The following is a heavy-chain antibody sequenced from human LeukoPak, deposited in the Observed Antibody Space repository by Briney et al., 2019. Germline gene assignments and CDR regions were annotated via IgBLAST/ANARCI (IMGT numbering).Heavy chain of an antibody. CDR2: ISFDGNNK. J-gene: IGHJ4*02. Sequence: PGGSLRLSCAASGFTFSSYAIHWVRQGPGKGLEWVAVISFDGNNKYYADSVKGRFTISRDNSKNTLSLQMNSLRPEDTAVYYCARHDYGGNSGDYWGQGTLVTVSS. CDR1: GFTFSSYA. V-gene: IGHV3-30-3*01. CDR3: ARHDYGGNSGDY. D-gene: IGHD4-23*01.